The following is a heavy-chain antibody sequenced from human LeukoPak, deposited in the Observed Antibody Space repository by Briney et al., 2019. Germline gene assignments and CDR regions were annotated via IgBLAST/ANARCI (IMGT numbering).Heavy chain of an antibody. D-gene: IGHD6-13*01. CDR1: GASISSGDYY. CDR2: THYSEIT. V-gene: IGHV4-30-4*08. J-gene: IGHJ4*02. CDR3: ARARAYSSSWYYFDY. Sequence: SQTLSLTCTVSGASISSGDYYWSWIRQPPGKGLEWIGHTHYSEITYYSPSLKSRLTISVDTSKNQFSLKLSSVTAADTAVYHCARARAYSSSWYYFDYWGQGTLVTVSS.